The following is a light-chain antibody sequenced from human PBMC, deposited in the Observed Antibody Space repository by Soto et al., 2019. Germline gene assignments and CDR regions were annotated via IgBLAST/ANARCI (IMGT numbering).Light chain of an antibody. CDR2: EVS. CDR1: SIDIAPYNY. V-gene: IGLV2-14*01. Sequence: QSALTQPASVSGSPGHSLTISCTGTSIDIAPYNYVSWYQQHPGKAPKLIIYEVSYRPSGISNRFSGSKSGNTASLTISGLQAEDEADYYCSSYTSSTNYVFGTGTKLTVL. CDR3: SSYTSSTNYV. J-gene: IGLJ1*01.